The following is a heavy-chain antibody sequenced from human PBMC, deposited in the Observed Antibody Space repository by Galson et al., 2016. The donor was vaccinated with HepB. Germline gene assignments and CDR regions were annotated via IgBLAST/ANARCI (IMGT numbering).Heavy chain of an antibody. CDR2: IYPGDSDT. J-gene: IGHJ3*02. V-gene: IGHV5-51*01. D-gene: IGHD3-16*01. Sequence: QSGAEVTKPGESLKISCKGSGYSFSGDWIGWVRQMPGKGLEWMGIIYPGDSDTTYSPSFQGQVTISADKSISTAYLQWNSLKASDTAMYYCARRGIRNAFDIWGQGTMVTVSS. CDR1: GYSFSGDW. CDR3: ARRGIRNAFDI.